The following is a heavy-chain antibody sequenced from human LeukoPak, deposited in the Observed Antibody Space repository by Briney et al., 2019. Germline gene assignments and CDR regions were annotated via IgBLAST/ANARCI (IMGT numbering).Heavy chain of an antibody. D-gene: IGHD4-11*01. CDR3: AKDAQRGFDYSNSLEE. J-gene: IGHJ4*02. CDR1: GFTFSHHG. V-gene: IGHV3-33*06. CDR2: IWNDGSNK. Sequence: PGRSLRLSCVASGFTFSHHGMHWVRQAPGKGLEWVAVIWNDGSNKYYADSVKGRFTISRDNSKNTVYLQMNSLRVEDTSVYYCAKDAQRGFDYSNSLEEWGQGTLVTVSS.